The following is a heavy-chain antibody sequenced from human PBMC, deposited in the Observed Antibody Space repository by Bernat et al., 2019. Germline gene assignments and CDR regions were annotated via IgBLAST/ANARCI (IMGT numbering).Heavy chain of an antibody. J-gene: IGHJ6*02. V-gene: IGHV1-2*04. CDR3: ARGLPVQGTDV. CDR2: INPNSGAT. D-gene: IGHD2-2*01. Sequence: QVQLVQSGAEVKKPGASVTVSCKASQYTFTGYYLHWVRQAPGQGLEWMGWINPNSGATNYARKFQGWVTMTRDTSISTAYMELSSLKSDDTAVYYCARGLPVQGTDVWGQGTTVTVSS. CDR1: QYTFTGYY.